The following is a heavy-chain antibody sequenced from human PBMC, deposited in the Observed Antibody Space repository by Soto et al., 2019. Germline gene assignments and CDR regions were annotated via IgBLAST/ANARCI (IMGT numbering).Heavy chain of an antibody. CDR1: GFTFSSYG. CDR2: ISYDGSYK. J-gene: IGHJ4*02. CDR3: AKGGGSSLRGFFDY. D-gene: IGHD1-26*01. Sequence: QVQLVESGGGVVQPGRSLRLSCAASGFTFSSYGMHWVRQAPGKGLEWVAVISYDGSYKYYADSVKGRFTISRDNSKNTLYLQMNSPRAEDTAVYYCAKGGGSSLRGFFDYWGQGTLVTVSS. V-gene: IGHV3-30*18.